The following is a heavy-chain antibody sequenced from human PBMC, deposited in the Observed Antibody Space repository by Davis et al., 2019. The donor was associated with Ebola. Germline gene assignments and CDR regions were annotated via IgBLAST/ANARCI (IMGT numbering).Heavy chain of an antibody. D-gene: IGHD6-19*01. CDR3: AKLWLVGTGFDY. V-gene: IGHV3-23*01. CDR2: ISGSGGST. Sequence: GESLKISCAASGFTFSSYAMSWVRQAPGQGLEWVSAISGSGGSTYYADSVKGRFTISRDNSKNTLYLQMNSLRAEDTAVYYCAKLWLVGTGFDYWGQGTLVTVSS. CDR1: GFTFSSYA. J-gene: IGHJ4*02.